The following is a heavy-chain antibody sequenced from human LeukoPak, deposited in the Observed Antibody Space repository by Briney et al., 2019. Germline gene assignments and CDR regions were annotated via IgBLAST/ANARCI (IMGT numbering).Heavy chain of an antibody. CDR2: IWYDGSNK. J-gene: IGHJ4*02. D-gene: IGHD2-21*02. CDR3: ARDRLEAVTDDDYFDY. CDR1: GFTFSNHG. Sequence: GGSLRLSCAASGFTFSNHGMHWVRQAPGKGPEWVAPIWYDGSNKYYGDSVKGRFTISRDNSKNTVYLQMNSLRAEDTGVYYCARDRLEAVTDDDYFDYWGQGTLVTVSS. V-gene: IGHV3-33*01.